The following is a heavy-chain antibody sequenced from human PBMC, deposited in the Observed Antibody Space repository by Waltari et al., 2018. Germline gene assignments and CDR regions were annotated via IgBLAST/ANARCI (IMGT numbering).Heavy chain of an antibody. CDR3: ARLVDSISFDY. Sequence: EVQLVESGGGLVQPGGSLRLSCAASGFTFSSYWMRWVRQAPGKGLEWVANIKQDGSEKYSVDSVRGRFTISRDNAKNSLYLQMNSLRAEDTAVYYCARLVDSISFDYWGQGTLVTVSS. D-gene: IGHD2-15*01. V-gene: IGHV3-7*01. J-gene: IGHJ4*02. CDR2: IKQDGSEK. CDR1: GFTFSSYW.